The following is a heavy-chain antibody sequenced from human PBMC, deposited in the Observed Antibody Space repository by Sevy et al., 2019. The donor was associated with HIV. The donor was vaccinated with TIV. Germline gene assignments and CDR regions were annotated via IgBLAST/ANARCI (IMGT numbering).Heavy chain of an antibody. CDR3: ARDSGFEYCSGGRCPLNYYFDN. CDR1: GGTFSSYA. Sequence: ASAKVSCKASGGTFSSYAISWVRQAPGQGLEWMGGIIRIFGTANYAQKFQGRVTITADESTSTAYMELSSLRSEDTAMDYSARDSGFEYCSGGRCPLNYYFDNWGQGTLVTVSS. D-gene: IGHD2-15*01. CDR2: IIRIFGTA. J-gene: IGHJ4*02. V-gene: IGHV1-69*13.